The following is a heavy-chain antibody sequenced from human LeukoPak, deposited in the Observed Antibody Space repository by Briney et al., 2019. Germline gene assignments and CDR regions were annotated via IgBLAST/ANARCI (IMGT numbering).Heavy chain of an antibody. D-gene: IGHD5-12*01. CDR1: GFTFFSYA. CDR3: AKSGVIVATAFDY. V-gene: IGHV3-30*02. J-gene: IGHJ4*02. Sequence: GGSLRLSCAASGFTFFSYAMHWVRQAPGKGLEWVAFIRYDGSDIHYTDSVKGRFTISRDNYENTLYLEMNSLRAEDTAVYYCAKSGVIVATAFDYWGQGTLVTVSS. CDR2: IRYDGSDI.